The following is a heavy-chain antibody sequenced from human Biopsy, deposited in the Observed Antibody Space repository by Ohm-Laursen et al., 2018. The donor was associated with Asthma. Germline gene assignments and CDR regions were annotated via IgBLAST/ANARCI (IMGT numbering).Heavy chain of an antibody. D-gene: IGHD3-22*01. J-gene: IGHJ3*01. CDR1: GFTFGGYA. CDR2: ISPDGRSA. V-gene: IGHV3-23*01. Sequence: SLRLSCAASGFTFGGYAMSWARQAPGKGLEWVSTISPDGRSAHGPDSFRGRFTISRDNSRDTLYLQMRSLRADDTAVYYCVKDTVEDRGGYYTFDAWGQGTKVTVSS. CDR3: VKDTVEDRGGYYTFDA.